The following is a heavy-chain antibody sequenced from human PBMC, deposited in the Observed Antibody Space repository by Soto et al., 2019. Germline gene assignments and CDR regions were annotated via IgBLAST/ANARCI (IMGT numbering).Heavy chain of an antibody. CDR1: GYTFTSYG. J-gene: IGHJ6*02. CDR3: ATQYYDILTGYYYYYGMDV. V-gene: IGHV1-18*01. D-gene: IGHD3-9*01. CDR2: ISAYNGNT. Sequence: QVQLVQSGAEVKKPGASVKVSCKASGYTFTSYGISWVRQAPGQGLEWMGWISAYNGNTNYAQKLQGRVTMTTDTSTSTDYMELRRLRSDDTAVYYCATQYYDILTGYYYYYGMDVWGQGTTVTVSS.